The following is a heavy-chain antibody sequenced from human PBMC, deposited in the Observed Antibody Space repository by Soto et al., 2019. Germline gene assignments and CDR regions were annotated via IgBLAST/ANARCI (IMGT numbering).Heavy chain of an antibody. CDR1: GYTFTGYY. J-gene: IGHJ5*02. V-gene: IGHV1-2*02. CDR3: ASTQYAGNLLRS. CDR2: INPNSGGT. Sequence: ASVKVSCKASGYTFTGYYMHWLRQAPGQGLEWMGWINPNSGGTNYAQKFQGRVTMTRDTSISTAYMELSRLRSDDTAVYYCASTQYAGNLLRSWGQGTLVTVSS. D-gene: IGHD2-21*01.